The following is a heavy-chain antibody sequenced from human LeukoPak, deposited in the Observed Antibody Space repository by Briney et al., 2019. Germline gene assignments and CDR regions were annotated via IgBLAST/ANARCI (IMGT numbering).Heavy chain of an antibody. J-gene: IGHJ4*02. CDR1: GFTFSNYA. Sequence: GGSLRLSCAASGFTFSNYAMHWVRQAPGKGLEWVAATSHDEGNKYYADSVKGRFTISRDNSRNTLYLEVNSLRTDDTAVYYCARGPGLAMGKGYFDYCGQGTLVTVSS. CDR2: TSHDEGNK. CDR3: ARGPGLAMGKGYFDY. D-gene: IGHD5-18*01. V-gene: IGHV3-30-3*01.